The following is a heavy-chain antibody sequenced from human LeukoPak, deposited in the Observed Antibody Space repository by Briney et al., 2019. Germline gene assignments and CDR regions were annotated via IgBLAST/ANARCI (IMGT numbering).Heavy chain of an antibody. J-gene: IGHJ3*02. V-gene: IGHV3-30*02. CDR3: AKGPNYDILTGWRKTYNGFDI. D-gene: IGHD3-9*01. Sequence: GSLRLSCAASGFTFSSYGMHWVRQAPGKGLEWVAFIRYDGTNKYYADSLKGRFTISRDNSKNTLYLQMNSLRPEDTAVYYCAKGPNYDILTGWRKTYNGFDIWGQGTMVTVSS. CDR2: IRYDGTNK. CDR1: GFTFSSYG.